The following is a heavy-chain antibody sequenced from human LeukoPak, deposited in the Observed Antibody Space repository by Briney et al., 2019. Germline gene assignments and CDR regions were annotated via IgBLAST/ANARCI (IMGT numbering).Heavy chain of an antibody. CDR3: ATDHSGSYPHFDY. Sequence: GRSLRLSCAASGFTFSNYGMHWVRQAPGKGLEWVAVISYDGSNKYYADSVKGRFTISRDNSKNTLYLQMNSLRAEDTAVYYCATDHSGSYPHFDYWGQGTLVTVSS. J-gene: IGHJ4*02. V-gene: IGHV3-30*03. CDR1: GFTFSNYG. D-gene: IGHD1-26*01. CDR2: ISYDGSNK.